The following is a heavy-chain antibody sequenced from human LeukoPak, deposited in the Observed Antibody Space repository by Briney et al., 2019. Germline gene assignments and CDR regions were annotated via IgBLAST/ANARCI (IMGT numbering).Heavy chain of an antibody. CDR2: IWYDGSNK. Sequence: GGSLRLSCVASGFTFNNYAMHWVRQAPGQGLEWVAVIWYDGSNKLYADSVKGRFTISRENAKNSLYLQMNNLTAGDTAVYYCARAGRYSSGYKGAFDIWGQGTMVTVSS. CDR3: ARAGRYSSGYKGAFDI. CDR1: GFTFNNYA. J-gene: IGHJ3*02. V-gene: IGHV3-33*01. D-gene: IGHD5-18*01.